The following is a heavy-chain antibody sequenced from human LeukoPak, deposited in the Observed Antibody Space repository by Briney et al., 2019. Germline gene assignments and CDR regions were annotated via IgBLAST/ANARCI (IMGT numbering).Heavy chain of an antibody. J-gene: IGHJ4*02. CDR1: GFTFSDYG. V-gene: IGHV3-30*02. Sequence: GGSLRLSCAASGFTFSDYGMHWVRQAPGKGLEWVAFIRNDGSNYYHADSVKGRFTISRDNSKNTLYLQINSLRAEDTAVYYCAKDLNWGGRWGQGTLVTVSS. CDR2: IRNDGSNY. CDR3: AKDLNWGGR. D-gene: IGHD7-27*01.